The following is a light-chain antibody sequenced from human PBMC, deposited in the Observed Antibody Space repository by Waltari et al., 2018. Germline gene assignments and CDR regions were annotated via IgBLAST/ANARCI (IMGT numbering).Light chain of an antibody. CDR2: KAS. CDR3: QQYKTYPFT. CDR1: QSIRSW. V-gene: IGKV1-5*03. Sequence: DIQMTQSPSTLSASVGDRVTITCRASQSIRSWLAWYQQKPGKAPKLLIYKASGLESGVPSRFSGSGSGTEFTLTISSLQPDDFATYYCQQYKTYPFTFGPGTKVEIK. J-gene: IGKJ3*01.